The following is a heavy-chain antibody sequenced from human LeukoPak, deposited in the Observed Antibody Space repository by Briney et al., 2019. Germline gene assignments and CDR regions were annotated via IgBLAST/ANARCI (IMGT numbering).Heavy chain of an antibody. CDR1: GFSFSTYD. J-gene: IGHJ4*02. CDR3: AKKPATIKFPFDI. Sequence: PGGSLRLSCVGSGFSFSTYDMGWLRQTPGKGLDWVSAISTTGGYTEDADSVKGRFTISRDNSQNTLFLQMHSLRAEDTAVYYCAKKPATIKFPFDIWGQGTLVTVSP. D-gene: IGHD5-24*01. CDR2: ISTTGGYT. V-gene: IGHV3-23*01.